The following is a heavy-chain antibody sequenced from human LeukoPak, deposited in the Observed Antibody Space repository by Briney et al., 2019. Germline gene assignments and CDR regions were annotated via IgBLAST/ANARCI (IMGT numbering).Heavy chain of an antibody. CDR2: IYYSGTT. CDR3: ARRLSGGTYPLDY. Sequence: SETLSLTCSVSGGSISGYHWSWLRQPPGKGLEWIAHIYYSGTTTYNPSLNSRVTISVDTSKNQFSLKLNSVTAADTAVYYCARRLSGGTYPLDYWGQGTLVTVSS. D-gene: IGHD3-16*02. J-gene: IGHJ4*02. CDR1: GGSISGYH. V-gene: IGHV4-59*08.